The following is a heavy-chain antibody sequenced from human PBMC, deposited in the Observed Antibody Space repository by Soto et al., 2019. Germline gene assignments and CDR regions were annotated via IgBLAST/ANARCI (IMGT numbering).Heavy chain of an antibody. CDR2: SSATGAGT. CDR1: GFTFSSYG. D-gene: IGHD1-7*01. Sequence: LRLSCAASGFTFSSYGMTWVRQAPGKGLEWVSFSSATGAGTYYADSVKGRSTISRDNSKNTLYLQMTSPRADDTAVYYCAKDRRAGGNYGFYSDFWGQGALVTSP. J-gene: IGHJ4*02. V-gene: IGHV3-23*01. CDR3: AKDRRAGGNYGFYSDF.